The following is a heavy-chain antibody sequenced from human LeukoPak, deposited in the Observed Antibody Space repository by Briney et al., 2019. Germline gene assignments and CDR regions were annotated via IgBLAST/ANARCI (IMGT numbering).Heavy chain of an antibody. D-gene: IGHD6-19*01. CDR3: ARDEEAGLDY. CDR2: ISSSGSTI. V-gene: IGHV3-48*03. CDR1: GFTFSSHE. Sequence: GGSLRLSCAASGFTFSSHEMNWVRQAPGKGLEWVSYISSSGSTIYYADPVKGRFTISRDNAKNSLYLQMNSLRAEDTAVYYCARDEEAGLDYWGQGTLVTVSS. J-gene: IGHJ4*02.